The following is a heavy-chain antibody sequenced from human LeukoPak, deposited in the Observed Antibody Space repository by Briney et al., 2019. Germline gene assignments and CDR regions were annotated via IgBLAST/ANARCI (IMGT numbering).Heavy chain of an antibody. J-gene: IGHJ4*02. Sequence: SETLSLTCTVSRGSISTFYWSWIRQPAGKGLEWIGHIYTSGTTNYSPSLKSRVTMSIDTSKNQFSLKLSSVTAADTAVYYCARDEAVVDTAMVSLGFDYWGQGTLVTVSS. CDR2: IYTSGTT. CDR1: RGSISTFY. V-gene: IGHV4-4*07. CDR3: ARDEAVVDTAMVSLGFDY. D-gene: IGHD5-18*01.